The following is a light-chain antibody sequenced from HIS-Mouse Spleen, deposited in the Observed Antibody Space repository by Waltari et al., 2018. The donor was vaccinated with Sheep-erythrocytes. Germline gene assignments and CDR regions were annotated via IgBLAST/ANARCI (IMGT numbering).Light chain of an antibody. V-gene: IGLV2-11*01. Sequence: QSALTQPRSVSGSPGQSVTISCTGTSSDVGGYNYVYWYQQHPGKAPKHKIYDVSKRPSGAPDRFSGSKSGNPASLTISGLQAEDEADYYCCSYAGSYNHVFATGTKVTVL. J-gene: IGLJ1*01. CDR1: SSDVGGYNY. CDR3: CSYAGSYNHV. CDR2: DVS.